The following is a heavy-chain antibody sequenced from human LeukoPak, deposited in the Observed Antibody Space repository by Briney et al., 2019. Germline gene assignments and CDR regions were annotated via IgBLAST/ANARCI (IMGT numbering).Heavy chain of an antibody. Sequence: PGGSLRLSCAASGFTVSSNYMSWVRQAPGKGLEWVSVIYSGGSTYYADSVKGRFTISRDNSKNTLYLQMNSLRAEDTAVYYCARNAPTAADGLCGMDVWGQGTTVTVSS. CDR3: ARNAPTAADGLCGMDV. CDR1: GFTVSSNY. CDR2: IYSGGST. J-gene: IGHJ6*02. V-gene: IGHV3-53*01. D-gene: IGHD6-13*01.